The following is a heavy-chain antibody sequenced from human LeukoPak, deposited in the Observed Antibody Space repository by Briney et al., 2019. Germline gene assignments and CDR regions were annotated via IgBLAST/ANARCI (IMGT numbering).Heavy chain of an antibody. CDR3: AKARDSSGWYFDY. J-gene: IGHJ4*02. Sequence: QPGGSLRLSCAASGFTFSIYAMSWVRQAPGKGLEWVSAISGSGGSTYYADSVKGRFTISRDNSKNTLYLQMNSLRAEDTAVYYCAKARDSSGWYFDYWGQGTLVTVSS. CDR1: GFTFSIYA. D-gene: IGHD6-19*01. V-gene: IGHV3-23*01. CDR2: ISGSGGST.